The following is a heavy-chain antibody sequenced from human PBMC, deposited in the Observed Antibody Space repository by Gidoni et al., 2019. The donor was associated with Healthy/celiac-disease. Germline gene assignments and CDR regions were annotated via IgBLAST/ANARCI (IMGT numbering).Heavy chain of an antibody. V-gene: IGHV3-66*01. CDR1: GFTVSINY. CDR2: IYSGGST. Sequence: EVQLVASWGGLVQPGGSLRLSCAASGFTVSINYMSWVRQAPGKGLEWVSVIYSGGSTYYADSVKGRFNISRDNSKNTLYLQMNSLRAEDTAVYYCARDLAVAGTYYYYGMDVWGQGTTVTVSS. J-gene: IGHJ6*02. CDR3: ARDLAVAGTYYYYGMDV. D-gene: IGHD6-19*01.